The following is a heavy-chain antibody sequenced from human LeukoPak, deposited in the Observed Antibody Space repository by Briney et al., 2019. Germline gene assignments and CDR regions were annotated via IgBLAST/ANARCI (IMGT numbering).Heavy chain of an antibody. J-gene: IGHJ4*02. CDR2: ISAGGADT. Sequence: GGSLRLSCVASGFTFDSHAMSWVRQAPGKGLEWVSGISAGGADTYYADSVKGRFTISRDNSKNMLYLQMNSLRADDTAAYYCARRQVGYTFGSPDCWGQGTLVTVSS. V-gene: IGHV3-23*01. CDR3: ARRQVGYTFGSPDC. CDR1: GFTFDSHA. D-gene: IGHD3-16*01.